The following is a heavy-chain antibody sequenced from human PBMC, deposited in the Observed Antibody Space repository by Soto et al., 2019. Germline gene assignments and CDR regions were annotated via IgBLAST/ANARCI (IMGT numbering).Heavy chain of an antibody. J-gene: IGHJ5*02. CDR2: ISAYNGNT. Sequence: QVQLVQSGAEVKKPGASVKVSCKASGYTFSSDAISWVRQAPGQGLEWLGWISAYNGNTNYAQKLQDRGTMTTDTSTSTAYMELRSLRSDDTAVYYCARDKYYDSSGAFDPWGQGTLVNVSS. CDR3: ARDKYYDSSGAFDP. V-gene: IGHV1-18*01. D-gene: IGHD3-22*01. CDR1: GYTFSSDA.